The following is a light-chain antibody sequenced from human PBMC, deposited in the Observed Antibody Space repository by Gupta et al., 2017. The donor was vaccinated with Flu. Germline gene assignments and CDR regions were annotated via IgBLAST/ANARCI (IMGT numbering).Light chain of an antibody. J-gene: IGLJ1*01. CDR1: SSNIESNF. CDR2: RNN. V-gene: IGLV1-47*01. CDR3: ASWDDSLSSEV. Sequence: VIISCSGSSSNIESNFVYWYQQFPGAAPKLLISRNNQRPSGVPDRFSGSRSGTSASLAISGLLSEDEADYYCASWDDSLSSEVFGTGTKVTVL.